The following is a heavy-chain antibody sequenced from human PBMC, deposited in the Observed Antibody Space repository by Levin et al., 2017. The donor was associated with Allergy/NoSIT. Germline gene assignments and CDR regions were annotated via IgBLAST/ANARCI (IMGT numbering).Heavy chain of an antibody. V-gene: IGHV1-2*02. Sequence: ASVKVSCKASGYTFTGYYMHWVRQAPGQGLEWMGWINPNSGGTNYAQKFQGRVTMTRDTSISTAYMELSRLRSDDTAVYYCARDGFEGAYCGGDCYPYYLDYWGQETRVTVSS. CDR2: INPNSGGT. J-gene: IGHJ4*02. D-gene: IGHD2-21*02. CDR3: ARDGFEGAYCGGDCYPYYLDY. CDR1: GYTFTGYY.